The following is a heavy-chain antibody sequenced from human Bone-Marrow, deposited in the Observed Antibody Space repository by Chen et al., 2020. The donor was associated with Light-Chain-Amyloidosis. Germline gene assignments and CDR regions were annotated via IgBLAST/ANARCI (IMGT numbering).Heavy chain of an antibody. CDR3: ARRRDGYNFDY. D-gene: IGHD5-12*01. J-gene: IGHJ4*02. CDR2: IYPDDSDA. V-gene: IGHV5-51*01. Sequence: VQLEQSGPEGKKPGESLKIPCKGSGYTFPNYWIGWVRQMPGKGLEWMGVIYPDDSDARYSPSFEGQVTISADKSITTAYLQWRSLKASDTAMYYCARRRDGYNFDYWGQGTLVTVSS. CDR1: GYTFPNYW.